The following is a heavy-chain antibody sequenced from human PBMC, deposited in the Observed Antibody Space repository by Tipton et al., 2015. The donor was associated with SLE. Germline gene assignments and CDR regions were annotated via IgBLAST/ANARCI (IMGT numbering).Heavy chain of an antibody. V-gene: IGHV4-34*01. CDR3: ARQGGHYYMDV. CDR1: GFTFSSYA. Sequence: TLSLTCAASGFTFSSYAMSWIRQPPGKGLEWIGEINHSGSTNYNPSLKSRVTISVDTSKNQFSLKLSSVTAADTAVYYCARQGGHYYMDVWGKGTTVTVSS. D-gene: IGHD3-16*01. J-gene: IGHJ6*03. CDR2: INHSGST.